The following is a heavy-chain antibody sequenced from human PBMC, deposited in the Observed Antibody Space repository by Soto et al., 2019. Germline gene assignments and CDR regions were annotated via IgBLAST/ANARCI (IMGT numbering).Heavy chain of an antibody. V-gene: IGHV3-11*01. J-gene: IGHJ3*01. Sequence: QVQLVESGGDLVKPGGPLRLSCAASGFTFSDHYMSWIRQAPGKGLEWISYMTPSGSSSSYADSVKGRFTISRDNAKNSLYLQMNSLRGDDTAVYYCARELSGNYFAVDLWGQGTMVTVSS. CDR1: GFTFSDHY. D-gene: IGHD1-26*01. CDR2: MTPSGSSS. CDR3: ARELSGNYFAVDL.